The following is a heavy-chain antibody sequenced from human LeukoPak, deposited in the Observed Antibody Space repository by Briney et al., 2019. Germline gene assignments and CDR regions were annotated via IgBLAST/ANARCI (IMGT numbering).Heavy chain of an antibody. Sequence: ASVKVSCKASGYTFTSYAMNWVRQAPGQGLEWMGGIIPIFGTANYAQKFQGRVTITADKSTSTAYMELSSLRSEDTAVYYCARGAGYSSGWSRFDPWGQGTLVTVSS. V-gene: IGHV1-69*06. D-gene: IGHD6-19*01. CDR3: ARGAGYSSGWSRFDP. CDR2: IIPIFGTA. CDR1: GYTFTSYA. J-gene: IGHJ5*02.